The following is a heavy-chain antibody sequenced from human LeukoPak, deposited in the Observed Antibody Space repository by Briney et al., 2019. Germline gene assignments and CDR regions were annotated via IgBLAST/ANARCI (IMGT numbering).Heavy chain of an antibody. D-gene: IGHD6-6*01. CDR1: GFTFSSYI. V-gene: IGHV3-48*01. Sequence: GGSLRLSCAASGFTFSSYIMSWVRQAPGKGLEWVSYITSSSSTIYYADSVKGRFTISRDNAKSSLYLQMNSLRAEDTAVYYCARTYSSSSGDYWGQGTLVTVSS. CDR2: ITSSSSTI. CDR3: ARTYSSSSGDY. J-gene: IGHJ4*02.